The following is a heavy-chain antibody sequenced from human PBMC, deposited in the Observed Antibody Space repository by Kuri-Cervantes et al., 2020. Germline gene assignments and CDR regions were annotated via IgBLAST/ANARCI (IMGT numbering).Heavy chain of an antibody. CDR1: GFTFSSYA. J-gene: IGHJ6*02. CDR2: IWYDGSNK. D-gene: IGHD6-13*01. V-gene: IGHV3-30*02. Sequence: GESLKISCAASGFTFSSYAMHWVRQAPGKGLEWVAVIWYDGSNKYYADSVKGRFTISRDNSKNTLYLQMNSLRAEDTAVYYCAKDLSWYHPYYYYGMDVWGQGTTVTVSS. CDR3: AKDLSWYHPYYYYGMDV.